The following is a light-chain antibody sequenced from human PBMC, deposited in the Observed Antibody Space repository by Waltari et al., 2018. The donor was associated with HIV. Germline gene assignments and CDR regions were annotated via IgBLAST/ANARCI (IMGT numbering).Light chain of an antibody. Sequence: QSGLTQPPSASGTPGQRLSISCPGNTSNIGSNFVFWYRQIPGAAPTPLVYRNNQPPSGVGDRFSGSRSGASASLVISGLRVEDEADYYCASWDDGLRGHVFGSGTTVSV. CDR2: RNN. J-gene: IGLJ1*01. V-gene: IGLV1-47*01. CDR3: ASWDDGLRGHV. CDR1: TSNIGSNF.